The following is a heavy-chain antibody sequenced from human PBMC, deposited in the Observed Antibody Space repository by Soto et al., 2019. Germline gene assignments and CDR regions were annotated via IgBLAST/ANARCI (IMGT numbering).Heavy chain of an antibody. J-gene: IGHJ5*01. CDR3: ARYLGERYCSGGKCHWVKWFNS. V-gene: IGHV3-74*01. D-gene: IGHD2-15*01. Sequence: GGSLRLSSAAYGFTFSGPWMHWVLQGTGKGLAWVSHVSHDGTNTGYADSVKGRFTVSRDNTKNTLYLQMNSLGAEDTAVYYCARYLGERYCSGGKCHWVKWFNSWG. CDR1: GFTFSGPW. CDR2: VSHDGTNT.